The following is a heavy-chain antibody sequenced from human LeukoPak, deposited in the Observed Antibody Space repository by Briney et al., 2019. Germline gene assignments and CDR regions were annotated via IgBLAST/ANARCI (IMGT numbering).Heavy chain of an antibody. CDR1: GYTFTSYD. D-gene: IGHD2-21*02. V-gene: IGHV1-8*01. CDR3: ARGGVVVTAVDAFDI. Sequence: ASVKVSCKXSGYTFTSYDINWVRQATGQGLEWMGWMNPNSGNTGYAQKFQGRVTMTRNTSIGTAYMELSSLRSEDTAVYYCARGGVVVTAVDAFDIWGQGTMVTVSS. J-gene: IGHJ3*02. CDR2: MNPNSGNT.